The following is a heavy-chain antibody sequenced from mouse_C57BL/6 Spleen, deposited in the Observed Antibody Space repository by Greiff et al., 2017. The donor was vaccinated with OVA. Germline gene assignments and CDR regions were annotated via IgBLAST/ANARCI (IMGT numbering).Heavy chain of an antibody. CDR3: ARSGFYDGSGGGYFDY. J-gene: IGHJ2*01. Sequence: QVQLQQPGAELVKPGASVKLSCKASGYTFTSYWMHWVKQRPGQGLEWIGMIHPNSGSTNYTEKFKSKPTLTVDKSSSTAYMQLSSLTAEDSAVYYGARSGFYDGSGGGYFDYWGQGTTLTVSS. V-gene: IGHV1-64*01. CDR1: GYTFTSYW. D-gene: IGHD1-1*01. CDR2: IHPNSGST.